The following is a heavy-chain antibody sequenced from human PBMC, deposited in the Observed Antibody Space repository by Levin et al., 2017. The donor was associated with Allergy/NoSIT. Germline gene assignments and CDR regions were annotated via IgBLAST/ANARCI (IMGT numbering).Heavy chain of an antibody. V-gene: IGHV1-18*01. CDR2: ISGYHGNT. D-gene: IGHD6-19*01. CDR3: ASWLDRSGWQTFDY. CDR1: GYTFSSHR. Sequence: GESLKISCEASGYTFSSHRISWVRQAPGQGLEWMGWISGYHGNTNYAQKVQGRVTMTADTSTSTAYMELRSLRSDDTAVYYCASWLDRSGWQTFDYWGQGTLVTVSS. J-gene: IGHJ4*02.